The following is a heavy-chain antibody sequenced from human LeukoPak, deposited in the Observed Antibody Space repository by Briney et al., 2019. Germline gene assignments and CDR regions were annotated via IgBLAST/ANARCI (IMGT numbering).Heavy chain of an antibody. J-gene: IGHJ4*02. CDR3: AKSGYNRFDY. V-gene: IGHV3-23*01. CDR2: ISGSGSGGST. Sequence: GGSLRLSCAASGFTLSTSAMSWVRQAPGKGLEWVSNISGSGSGGSTYYADSVKGRFTISRDNSKNTLYLQMNSLRAEDTAVYYCAKSGYNRFDYWGQGTLVTVSS. CDR1: GFTLSTSA. D-gene: IGHD5-24*01.